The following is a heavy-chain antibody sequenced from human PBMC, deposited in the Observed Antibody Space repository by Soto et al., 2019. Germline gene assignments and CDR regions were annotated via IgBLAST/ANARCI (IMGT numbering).Heavy chain of an antibody. J-gene: IGHJ4*02. V-gene: IGHV1-18*01. CDR3: ARGRKGDY. CDR1: GYTFTSYG. Sequence: QVHLVQDGAEVKKPGASVKVSCKCSGYTFTSYGITWVRQAPGQGLEWMGWISAHNDNTDYAQKLQGRVTVTRDTSTSTASMELRSLRADDTAVYYCARGRKGDYWGQGARVTVSS. CDR2: ISAHNDNT.